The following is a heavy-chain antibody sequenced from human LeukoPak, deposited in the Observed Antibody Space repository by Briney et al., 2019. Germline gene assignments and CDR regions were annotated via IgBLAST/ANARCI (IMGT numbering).Heavy chain of an antibody. Sequence: GGSLRLSCAASGFTFSSYAMSWVRQAPGKGLEWVSAISGSGGSTYYADSVKGRFTISRDSSKNTLYLQMNRLRAEDAAVYYCAKAPVTTCSGAYCYPFDYWGKGTLVTVSS. CDR2: ISGSGGST. CDR1: GFTFSSYA. CDR3: AKAPVTTCSGAYCYPFDY. D-gene: IGHD2-21*01. J-gene: IGHJ4*02. V-gene: IGHV3-23*01.